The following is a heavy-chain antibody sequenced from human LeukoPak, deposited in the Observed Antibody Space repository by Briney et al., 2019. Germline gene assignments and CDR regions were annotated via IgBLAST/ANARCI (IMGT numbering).Heavy chain of an antibody. CDR2: IKQDGSEK. J-gene: IGHJ6*03. Sequence: PGGSLRLSCAASGFTFSNYWMTWDRQAPGKGLEWVADIKQDGSEKLYVKSVRGRFTVSRDNAKMSLFLQLNSLRAEDTAVYYCARDNGVVHGVYYMDVWGKGTTVTVS. D-gene: IGHD3-3*01. CDR3: ARDNGVVHGVYYMDV. V-gene: IGHV3-7*01. CDR1: GFTFSNYW.